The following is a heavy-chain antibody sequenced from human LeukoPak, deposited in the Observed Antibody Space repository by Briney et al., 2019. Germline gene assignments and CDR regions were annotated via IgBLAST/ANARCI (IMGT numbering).Heavy chain of an antibody. CDR3: ARRADHFYYYMDV. CDR2: VHYTGST. V-gene: IGHV4-39*07. Sequence: SETLSLTCNVSGGSISSNTHYWGWIREPPGKGLEWIVSVHYTGSTYYNPSLKSRVTIAVDTSKNQFSVRMTSVTAADTAVYYCARRADHFYYYMDVWGKGTTVTVSS. D-gene: IGHD3-10*01. CDR1: GGSISSNTHY. J-gene: IGHJ6*03.